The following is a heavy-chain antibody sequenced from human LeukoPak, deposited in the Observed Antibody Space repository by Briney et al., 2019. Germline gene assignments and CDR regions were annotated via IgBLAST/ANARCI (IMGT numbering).Heavy chain of an antibody. V-gene: IGHV3-23*01. CDR3: AKDRITMIVVVIYHFDY. J-gene: IGHJ4*02. D-gene: IGHD3-22*01. CDR1: GFTFSSYA. Sequence: GGSLRLSCAASGFTFSSYAMSWVRQAPGKGLEWVSAISGSGGSTYYADSVKGRFTISRDNSKHTLYLQMNSLRAEDTAVYYCAKDRITMIVVVIYHFDYWGQGTLVTVSS. CDR2: ISGSGGST.